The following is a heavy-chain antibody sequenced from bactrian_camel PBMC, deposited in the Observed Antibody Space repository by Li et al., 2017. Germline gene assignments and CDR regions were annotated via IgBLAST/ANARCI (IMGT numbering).Heavy chain of an antibody. V-gene: IGHV3S55*01. Sequence: VQLVESGGDSVQDGGSLRLSCTASGYIDGAYCMGWYRQAPGKECEAIGNIGYGGIINYADPMKGRATISRSLAMKTLYLQMNSLKSGDTAMYYCATDHCSGGYCYTPTTRTAFGYFGQGTQVTVS. CDR3: ATDHCSGGYCYTPTTRTAFGY. CDR2: IGYGGII. J-gene: IGHJ6*01. D-gene: IGHD2*01. CDR1: GYIDGAYC.